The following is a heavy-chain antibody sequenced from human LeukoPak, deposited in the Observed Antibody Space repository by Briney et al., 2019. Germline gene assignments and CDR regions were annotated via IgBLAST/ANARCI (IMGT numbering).Heavy chain of an antibody. J-gene: IGHJ3*02. D-gene: IGHD2-2*01. Sequence: GGSLRLSCAASGFTFSSYEMNWVRQAPGKGLEWVSYISSSGSTIYYADSVKGRFTISRGNAKNSLYLQMNSLRAEDTAVYYCARSPCSSTSCYFADAFDIWGQGTMVTVSS. CDR3: ARSPCSSTSCYFADAFDI. CDR2: ISSSGSTI. CDR1: GFTFSSYE. V-gene: IGHV3-48*03.